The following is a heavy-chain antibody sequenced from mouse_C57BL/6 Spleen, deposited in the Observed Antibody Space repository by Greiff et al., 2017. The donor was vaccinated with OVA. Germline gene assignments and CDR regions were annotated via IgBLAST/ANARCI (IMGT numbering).Heavy chain of an antibody. CDR2: IYPGDGDT. Sequence: QVQLKQSGPELVKPGASVKISCKASGYAFSSSWMNWVKQRPGKGLEWIGRIYPGDGDTNYNGKFKGKATLTADKSSSTAYMQLSSLTSEESAVYFCARTCGSSYCYFDVWGTGTTVTVSS. V-gene: IGHV1-82*01. J-gene: IGHJ1*03. CDR3: ARTCGSSYCYFDV. CDR1: GYAFSSSW. D-gene: IGHD1-1*01.